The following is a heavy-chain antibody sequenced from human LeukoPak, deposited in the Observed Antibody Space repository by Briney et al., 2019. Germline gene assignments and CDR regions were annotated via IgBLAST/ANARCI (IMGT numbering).Heavy chain of an antibody. CDR1: GYDFTAYT. Sequence: ASVKVSCEASGYDFTAYTLNWVRQAPGQGLEWMGWINTRTANPTYAQGFVGRFVFSVDTSVNTAYLQISSLKAEDTAVYYCVRVGVLTTVFDYWGQGTLVAVSS. CDR2: INTRTANP. D-gene: IGHD4/OR15-4a*01. V-gene: IGHV7-4-1*02. CDR3: VRVGVLTTVFDY. J-gene: IGHJ4*02.